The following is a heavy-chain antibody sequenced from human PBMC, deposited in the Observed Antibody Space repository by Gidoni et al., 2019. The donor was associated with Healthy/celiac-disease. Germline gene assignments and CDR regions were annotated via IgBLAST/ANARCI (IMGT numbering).Heavy chain of an antibody. D-gene: IGHD1-26*01. CDR1: GFSLSTSGMC. CDR3: ARKIVGATRAGGFDP. Sequence: QVTLRESGPALVKPTQTLTLTCTFSGFSLSTSGMCVSWIRQPPGKALEWLALIDWDDDKYYSTSLKTRLTISKDTSKNQVVLTMTNMDPVDTATYYCARKIVGATRAGGFDPWGQGTLVTVSS. CDR2: IDWDDDK. J-gene: IGHJ5*02. V-gene: IGHV2-70*01.